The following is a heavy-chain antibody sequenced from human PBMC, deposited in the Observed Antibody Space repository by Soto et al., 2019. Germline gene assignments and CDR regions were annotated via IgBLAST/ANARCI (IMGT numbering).Heavy chain of an antibody. CDR3: ARGGLAFYGKLRYFDWLSRRWGMDV. J-gene: IGHJ6*02. CDR2: INHSGST. CDR1: GGSFSGYY. D-gene: IGHD3-9*01. V-gene: IGHV4-34*01. Sequence: PSETLSLTCAVYGGSFSGYYWSWIRQPPGKGLEWIGEINHSGSTNYNPSLKSRVTISVDTSKNQFSLKLCSVTAADTAVYYCARGGLAFYGKLRYFDWLSRRWGMDVWGQGTTVTVSS.